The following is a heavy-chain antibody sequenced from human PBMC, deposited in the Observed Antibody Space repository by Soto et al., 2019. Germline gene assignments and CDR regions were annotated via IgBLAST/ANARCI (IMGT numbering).Heavy chain of an antibody. V-gene: IGHV4-59*01. D-gene: IGHD2-15*01. CDR3: ATSYCSDSSCYSGAFDI. CDR2: IYYSGST. J-gene: IGHJ3*02. CDR1: GGSISSYY. Sequence: TLSLTCTVSGGSISSYYWSLIRQPPGKGLEWIGYIYYSGSTNYNPSLKSRVTISVDTSMSQFSLKLSSVTAADTAVYYCATSYCSDSSCYSGAFDIWGQGTMVTVSS.